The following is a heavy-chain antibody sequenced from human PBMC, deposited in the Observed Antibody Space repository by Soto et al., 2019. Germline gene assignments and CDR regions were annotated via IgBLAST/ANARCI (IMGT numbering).Heavy chain of an antibody. J-gene: IGHJ3*02. CDR1: GYTFTSYG. CDR2: ISAYNGNT. Sequence: GASVKVSCKASGYTFTSYGISWVRQAPGQGLKWMGWISAYNGNTNYAQKLQGRVTMTTDTSTSTAYMELRSLRSDDTAVYYCASNHYYDSSGYHGAFDIWGQGTMVTVSS. V-gene: IGHV1-18*01. CDR3: ASNHYYDSSGYHGAFDI. D-gene: IGHD3-22*01.